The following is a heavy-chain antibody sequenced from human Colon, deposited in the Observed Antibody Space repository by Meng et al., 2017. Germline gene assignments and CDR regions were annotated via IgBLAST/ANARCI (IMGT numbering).Heavy chain of an antibody. V-gene: IGHV4-61*03. Sequence: RQGSGSRLVRPSETLSLTCTLSGGSVSSPSYYWSWIRQTPGKGLEWIGYVYYTGSANYNPSLKSRVTISVDTSKNHFSLNLTSVTAADTAVYYCARGRGSYSSIDFWGQGTLVTVSS. CDR3: ARGRGSYSSIDF. J-gene: IGHJ4*02. CDR2: VYYTGSA. CDR1: GGSVSSPSYY. D-gene: IGHD1-26*01.